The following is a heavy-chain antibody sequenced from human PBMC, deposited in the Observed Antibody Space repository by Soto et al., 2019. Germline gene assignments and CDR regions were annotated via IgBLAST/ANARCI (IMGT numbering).Heavy chain of an antibody. V-gene: IGHV3-23*01. CDR3: AKGEPENGSGGGGGFDY. CDR1: GFTFSSYA. J-gene: IGHJ4*02. D-gene: IGHD6-19*01. Sequence: EVQLLESGGGLVQPGGSLRLSCAASGFTFSSYAMSWVRQAPGKGLEWVSAISGSGGSTYYADSVKGRFTISRDNSKNTLYLQMNSLGAEDTAVYYCAKGEPENGSGGGGGFDYWGQGTLVTVSS. CDR2: ISGSGGST.